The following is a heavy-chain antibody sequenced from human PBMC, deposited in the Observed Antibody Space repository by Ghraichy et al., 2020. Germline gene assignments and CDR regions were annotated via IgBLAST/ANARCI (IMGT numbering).Heavy chain of an antibody. D-gene: IGHD1-26*01. Sequence: ASVKVSCKASGYTFTSYGISWVRQAPGQGLEWMGWISAYNGNTNYAQKLQGRVTMTTDTSTSTAYMELRSLRSDDTAVYYCARKGGSGSYRGSFAVYWGQGTLVTVSS. CDR1: GYTFTSYG. CDR2: ISAYNGNT. V-gene: IGHV1-18*04. CDR3: ARKGGSGSYRGSFAVY. J-gene: IGHJ4*02.